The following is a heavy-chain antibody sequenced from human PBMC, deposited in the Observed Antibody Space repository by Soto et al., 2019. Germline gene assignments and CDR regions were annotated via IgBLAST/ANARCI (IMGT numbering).Heavy chain of an antibody. J-gene: IGHJ3*02. CDR3: AKDFGYNYGYDAFDI. V-gene: IGHV3-23*01. CDR1: GFTLSSYA. Sequence: GGSLRLSCAASGFTLSSYAMSWVRQAPGKGLEWVSGVSGSGGSTYCVDSVKGRFTISRDNSKNTLYLQMNSLRAEDTAVYYCAKDFGYNYGYDAFDIWGQGTMVTVS. D-gene: IGHD5-18*01. CDR2: VSGSGGST.